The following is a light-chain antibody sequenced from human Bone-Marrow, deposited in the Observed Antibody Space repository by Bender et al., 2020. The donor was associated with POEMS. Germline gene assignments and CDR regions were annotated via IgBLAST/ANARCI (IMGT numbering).Light chain of an antibody. CDR2: VNSDGTH. Sequence: QLVLTQSPSVSASLGASVNLTCTLSSGHANNAIAWLQQQPEKGPRFLMRVNSDGTHDKGGGIPHRFSGSSSGAGRYLTISSLQSEDEAEYYCQSYDSSLSTSVFGGGTKLTVL. J-gene: IGLJ3*02. V-gene: IGLV4-69*01. CDR3: QSYDSSLSTSV. CDR1: SGHANNA.